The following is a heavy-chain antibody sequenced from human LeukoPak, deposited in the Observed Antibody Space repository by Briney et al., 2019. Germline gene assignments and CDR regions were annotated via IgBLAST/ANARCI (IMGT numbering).Heavy chain of an antibody. CDR3: ARNLVDTAMVDAFDI. CDR2: IYCSGST. Sequence: SQTLSLTCTVSGGSISSGGYYWSWIRQHPGKGLEWIGYIYCSGSTYYNPSLKSRVTISVDTSKNQFSLKLSSVTAADTAVYYCARNLVDTAMVDAFDIWGQGTMVTVSS. J-gene: IGHJ3*02. CDR1: GGSISSGGYY. V-gene: IGHV4-31*03. D-gene: IGHD5-18*01.